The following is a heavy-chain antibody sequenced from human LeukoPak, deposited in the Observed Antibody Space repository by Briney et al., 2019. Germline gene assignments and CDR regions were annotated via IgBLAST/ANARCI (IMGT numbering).Heavy chain of an antibody. V-gene: IGHV1-69*01. Sequence: SVKVSCKASGGTFSSYAISWVRQAPGQGLEWMGGIIPIFGTANYAQKFQGRVTITADESTSTAYMELSSLRSEDTAVYYCARDPCSSTSCYRGHNWFDPWGQGTLVTVSS. J-gene: IGHJ5*02. CDR3: ARDPCSSTSCYRGHNWFDP. CDR1: GGTFSSYA. CDR2: IIPIFGTA. D-gene: IGHD2-2*01.